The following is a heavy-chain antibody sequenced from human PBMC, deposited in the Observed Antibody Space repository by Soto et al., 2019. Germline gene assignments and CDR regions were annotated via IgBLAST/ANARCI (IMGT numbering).Heavy chain of an antibody. D-gene: IGHD6-19*01. CDR2: ISYDGSSK. J-gene: IGHJ3*02. CDR1: GFTFSSYG. Sequence: GGSLRLSCAASGFTFSSYGMHWVRQAPGKGLEWVAVISYDGSSKYYADSVKGRFTISRDNSKNTLYLQMNSLRAEDTAVYYCAKDKYSSGWYDAFDIWGQGTMVTVSS. V-gene: IGHV3-30*18. CDR3: AKDKYSSGWYDAFDI.